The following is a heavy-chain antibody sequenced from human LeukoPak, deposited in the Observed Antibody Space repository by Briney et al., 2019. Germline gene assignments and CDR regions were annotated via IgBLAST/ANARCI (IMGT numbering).Heavy chain of an antibody. CDR1: GYTFTSYD. Sequence: VASVKVSCKASGYTFTSYDINWVRQATGQGLEWMGWMNPNSGNTGYAQKFQGRVTMTRNTSISTAYMELSSLRSEDTAVYYCARGTTVTTSLLSIHYYYGMDVWGQGTTVTVSS. CDR3: ARGTTVTTSLLSIHYYYGMDV. D-gene: IGHD4-17*01. CDR2: MNPNSGNT. J-gene: IGHJ6*02. V-gene: IGHV1-8*01.